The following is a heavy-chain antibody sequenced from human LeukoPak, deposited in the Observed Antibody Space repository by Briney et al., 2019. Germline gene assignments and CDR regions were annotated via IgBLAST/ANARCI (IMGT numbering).Heavy chain of an antibody. Sequence: PSETLSLTCTVSGGSISSYYWSWIRQPPGKGPEWIGYIYYSGSTNYNPSLKSRVTISVDTSKKQVSLKLTSVTAADTAVYYCAKSPGSSGWYGPIEYWGQGTLVTVSS. CDR2: IYYSGST. J-gene: IGHJ4*02. D-gene: IGHD6-13*01. CDR3: AKSPGSSGWYGPIEY. CDR1: GGSISSYY. V-gene: IGHV4-59*08.